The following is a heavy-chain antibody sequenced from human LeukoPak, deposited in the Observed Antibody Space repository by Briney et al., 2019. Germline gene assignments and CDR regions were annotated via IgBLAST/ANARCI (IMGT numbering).Heavy chain of an antibody. CDR1: GFTFSRYA. CDR2: ISDSGSNT. D-gene: IGHD3-16*01. J-gene: IGHJ4*02. Sequence: GGSLRLSCAASGFTFSRYAMSWVRQAPGKGLEWVSGISDSGSNTNYADSVKGRFTISRDNSKNTLYLQMNSLRAEDTAVYYCAKGGLPGDCWGQGTLVTVSS. CDR3: AKGGLPGDC. V-gene: IGHV3-23*01.